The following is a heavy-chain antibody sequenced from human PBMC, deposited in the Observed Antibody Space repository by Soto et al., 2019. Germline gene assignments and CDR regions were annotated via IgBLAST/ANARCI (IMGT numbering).Heavy chain of an antibody. CDR1: GFTFSNYW. CDR2: IKQDGSEK. D-gene: IGHD3-16*02. V-gene: IGHV3-7*01. CDR3: ARSTIYDYVWGSYPDY. J-gene: IGHJ4*02. Sequence: EVQLVESGRGLVQPGGSLRLSCAASGFTFSNYWMSWVRQAPGKGLEWVANIKQDGSEKDYVESVKGRFTISRDNARNSLYLQMSSLRAEDTAVYYCARSTIYDYVWGSYPDYWGLGTLVTVSS.